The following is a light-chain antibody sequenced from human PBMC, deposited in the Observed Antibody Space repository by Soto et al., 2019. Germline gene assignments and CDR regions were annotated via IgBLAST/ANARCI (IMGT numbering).Light chain of an antibody. J-gene: IGKJ5*01. V-gene: IGKV3-20*01. CDR1: QPVSSNY. CDR3: QQYNNWPIT. Sequence: EIVLTQSPGTLSLSPGERATLSCRASQPVSSNYLAWYQQKPGQAPRLLIYGASSRATDIPDRFSGSGSGTDFTLTISSLQSEDFAVYYCQQYNNWPITFGQGTRLEIK. CDR2: GAS.